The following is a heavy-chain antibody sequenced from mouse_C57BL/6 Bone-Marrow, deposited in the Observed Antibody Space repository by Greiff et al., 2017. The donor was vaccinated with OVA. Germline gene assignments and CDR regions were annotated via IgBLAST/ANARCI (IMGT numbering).Heavy chain of an antibody. CDR1: GFSLTSYG. CDR2: IWSGGST. J-gene: IGHJ4*01. Sequence: QVQLKESGPGLVQPSPCLSISCTASGFSLTSYGVHWVRQSPGKGLEWLGVIWSGGSTDYNAAFMSSLSITTDNSKSQIFIKMNSLQADDTAIYYCAKNYPYYYGSRDYAMDYWGQGTSVTVSS. V-gene: IGHV2-5*01. CDR3: AKNYPYYYGSRDYAMDY. D-gene: IGHD1-1*01.